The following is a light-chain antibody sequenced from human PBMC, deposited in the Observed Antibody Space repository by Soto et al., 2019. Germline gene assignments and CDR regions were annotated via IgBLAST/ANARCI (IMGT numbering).Light chain of an antibody. V-gene: IGKV3-20*01. Sequence: IVLTQSPDTLSLSTGERATLSCRASQRISISYVAWYQQQPGQAPRLLIHSTSTRATGIPDRFSGSGSGADFTLTISKLEPGDFAVYYCQQYGGSSWTFGQGTKVEI. CDR2: STS. CDR1: QRISISY. J-gene: IGKJ1*01. CDR3: QQYGGSSWT.